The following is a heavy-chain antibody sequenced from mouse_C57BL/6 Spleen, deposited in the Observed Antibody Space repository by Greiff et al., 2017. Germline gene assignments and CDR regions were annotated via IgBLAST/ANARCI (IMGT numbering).Heavy chain of an antibody. V-gene: IGHV7-3*01. J-gene: IGHJ2*01. CDR2: IRNKANGYTT. CDR1: GFTFTDYY. Sequence: EVMLVESGGGLVQPGGSLSLSCAASGFTFTDYYMSWVRQPPGKALEWLGFIRNKANGYTTEYSASVKGRFTISRDNSQSILYLQMNALRAEDSATYYCARWRTLCYFDYWGQGTTLTVSS. CDR3: ARWRTLCYFDY.